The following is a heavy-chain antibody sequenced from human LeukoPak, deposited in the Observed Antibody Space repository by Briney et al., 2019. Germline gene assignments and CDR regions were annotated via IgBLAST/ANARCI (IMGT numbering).Heavy chain of an antibody. J-gene: IGHJ3*02. CDR1: GFTFSSYG. CDR3: ARGYYYDSSVLTGDAFDI. CDR2: INAGNGNT. Sequence: NPGGSLRPSCAASGFTFSSYGMHWVRQAPGQRLEWMGWINAGNGNTKYSQKFQGRVTITRDTSASTAYMELSSLRSEDTAVYYCARGYYYDSSVLTGDAFDIWGQGTMVTVSS. D-gene: IGHD3-22*01. V-gene: IGHV1-3*01.